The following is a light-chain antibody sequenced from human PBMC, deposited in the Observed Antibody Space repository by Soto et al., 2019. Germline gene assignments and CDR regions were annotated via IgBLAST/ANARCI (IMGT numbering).Light chain of an antibody. J-gene: IGKJ3*01. V-gene: IGKV3D-15*01. CDR1: QSVFSS. CDR2: GAS. Sequence: EIVLTQSPATLSVSPGESAALSCRASQSVFSSLAWYQQKSVQAPRPLMYGASTRATGTPARFSGSGDGKEFELTLISMQSPDFAAHYCQRESNCSPNTFGHGTKVDIK. CDR3: QRESNCSPNT.